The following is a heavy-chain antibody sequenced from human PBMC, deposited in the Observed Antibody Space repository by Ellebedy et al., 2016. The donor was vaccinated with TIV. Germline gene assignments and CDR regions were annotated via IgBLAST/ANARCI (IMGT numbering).Heavy chain of an antibody. CDR2: IDPEDSFT. J-gene: IGHJ4*02. CDR1: GYIFTNYW. Sequence: GESLKISCNGSGYIFTNYWITWVRQMPGKGLEWMGRIDPEDSFTTYSPSFQGHVTISVDTSVNTAYLQWSSLKASDTAMYYCARHEPIAAAGTGSDHWGQGTLVTVSS. CDR3: ARHEPIAAAGTGSDH. V-gene: IGHV5-10-1*01. D-gene: IGHD6-13*01.